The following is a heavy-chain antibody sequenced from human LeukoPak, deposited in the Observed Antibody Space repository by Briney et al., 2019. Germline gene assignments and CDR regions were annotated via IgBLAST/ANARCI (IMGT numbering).Heavy chain of an antibody. Sequence: PSVKVSRKASGYTFTSYDINWVRQATGQGLEWMGWMNPNSGNTGYAQKFQGRVTMTRNTSISTAYMELSSLRSEDTAVYYCARGVGTIPERPHFYWFDPWGQGTLVSVSS. D-gene: IGHD1-1*01. V-gene: IGHV1-8*01. CDR3: ARGVGTIPERPHFYWFDP. CDR2: MNPNSGNT. J-gene: IGHJ5*02. CDR1: GYTFTSYD.